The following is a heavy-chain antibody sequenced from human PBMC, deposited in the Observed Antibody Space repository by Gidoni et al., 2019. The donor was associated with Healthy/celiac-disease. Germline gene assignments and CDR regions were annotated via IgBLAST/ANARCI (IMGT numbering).Heavy chain of an antibody. Sequence: VQLVASGGGVVQPGRSLRLSCAASGFTFRRSAMHWVRQAPGKGLEWVAVISDDGSNKYYADSVKGRFTISRDNSKNTLYLQMNSLRAEDTAVYYCARTRHGLWSRSSGYVLDAPVNYWGQGTLVTVSS. V-gene: IGHV3-30-3*01. D-gene: IGHD3-22*01. CDR3: ARTRHGLWSRSSGYVLDAPVNY. CDR1: GFTFRRSA. J-gene: IGHJ4*02. CDR2: ISDDGSNK.